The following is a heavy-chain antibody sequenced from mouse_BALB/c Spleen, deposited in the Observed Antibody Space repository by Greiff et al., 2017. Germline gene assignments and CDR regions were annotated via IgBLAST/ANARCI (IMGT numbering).Heavy chain of an antibody. CDR2: ISSGSSTI. CDR3: ARSERYDDAMDY. CDR1: GFTFSSFG. D-gene: IGHD2-14*01. J-gene: IGHJ4*01. V-gene: IGHV5-17*02. Sequence: EVKLVESGGGLVQPGGSRKLSCAASGFTFSSFGMHWVRQAPEKGLEWVAYISSGSSTIYYADTVKGRFTISRDNPKNTLFLQMTSLRSEDTAMYYCARSERYDDAMDYWGQGTSVTVSS.